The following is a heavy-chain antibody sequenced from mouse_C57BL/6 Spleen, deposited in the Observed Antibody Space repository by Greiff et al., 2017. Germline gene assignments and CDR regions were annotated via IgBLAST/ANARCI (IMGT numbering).Heavy chain of an antibody. CDR3: AIRGVTTNFDY. V-gene: IGHV1-74*01. Sequence: QVQLQQPGAELVKPGASVKVSCKASGYTFTSYWMHWVKQRPGQGLEWIGRIHPSDSDTNYNQKFKGKATLTVDKSSSTAYMQLISLTSEDSAVYYCAIRGVTTNFDYWGQGTTLTVSS. CDR1: GYTFTSYW. CDR2: IHPSDSDT. J-gene: IGHJ2*01. D-gene: IGHD2-12*01.